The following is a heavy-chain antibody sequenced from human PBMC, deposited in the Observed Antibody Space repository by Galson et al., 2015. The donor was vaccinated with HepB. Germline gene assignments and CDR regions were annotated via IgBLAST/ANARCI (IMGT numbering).Heavy chain of an antibody. Sequence: PALVKPTQTLTLTCTFSGFSLSTSGVGVGWIRQPPGKALEWLALIYWDDDKRYSPSLKSRLTITKDTSKNQVVLTMTNMDPVDTATYYCAHSYQLLPALSWFDPWGQGTLVTVSS. CDR1: GFSLSTSGVG. D-gene: IGHD2-2*01. J-gene: IGHJ5*02. V-gene: IGHV2-5*02. CDR2: IYWDDDK. CDR3: AHSYQLLPALSWFDP.